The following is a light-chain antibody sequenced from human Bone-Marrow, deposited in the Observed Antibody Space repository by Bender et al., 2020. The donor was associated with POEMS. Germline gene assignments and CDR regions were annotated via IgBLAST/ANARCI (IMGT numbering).Light chain of an antibody. Sequence: SYEVTQPPSVSVSPGQTASITCSGDDLGDKYFAWYQQKPGQPPVLVIYQDTKRPSGIPERFSGSNSGNTATLTISGTQAMDEADYYCQAWDTYSVIFGGGTKLTVL. J-gene: IGLJ2*01. V-gene: IGLV3-1*01. CDR1: DLGDKY. CDR2: QDT. CDR3: QAWDTYSVI.